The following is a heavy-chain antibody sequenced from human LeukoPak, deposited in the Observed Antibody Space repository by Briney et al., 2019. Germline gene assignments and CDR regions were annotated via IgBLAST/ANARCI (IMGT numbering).Heavy chain of an antibody. D-gene: IGHD3-3*01. J-gene: IGHJ4*02. CDR3: ARDWAIFGAYDY. V-gene: IGHV3-23*01. Sequence: GGSLRLSCAASGFTLSSYAMSWVRQGPGKGLEWVSAISVSGNTYHADSVKGRFTISRDSSKNTLYLQMNSLRAEDTAVYYCARDWAIFGAYDYWGQGTLVTVSS. CDR1: GFTLSSYA. CDR2: ISVSGNT.